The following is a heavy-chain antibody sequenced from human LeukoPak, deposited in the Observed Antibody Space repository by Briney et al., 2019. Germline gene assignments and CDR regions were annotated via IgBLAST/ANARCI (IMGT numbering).Heavy chain of an antibody. V-gene: IGHV1-2*02. CDR1: GYTFTGYY. CDR2: INPNSGGT. CDR3: ARFTRFVSSGWSHDAFDI. J-gene: IGHJ3*02. Sequence: ASVKVSCKASGYTFTGYYMHWVRQAPGQGLEWMGWINPNSGGTNYAQKSQGRVTMTRDTSISTAYMELSRLKSDVTAVYYCARFTRFVSSGWSHDAFDIWGQGTMVTVSS. D-gene: IGHD6-19*01.